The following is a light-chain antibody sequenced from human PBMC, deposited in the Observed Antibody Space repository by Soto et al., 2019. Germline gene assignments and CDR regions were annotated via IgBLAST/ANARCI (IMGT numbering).Light chain of an antibody. V-gene: IGKV1-39*01. J-gene: IGKJ2*01. CDR2: NAG. Sequence: DIQMTQSPSSLSASVGDRVTITCRASQSIGSYLSWYQQKAGKAPKLLIYNAGSLQSGVPPRFSGSGSGTDFTLTISSQQPEDFATYYCQQSSIAPRTFGQGTKLEIK. CDR1: QSIGSY. CDR3: QQSSIAPRT.